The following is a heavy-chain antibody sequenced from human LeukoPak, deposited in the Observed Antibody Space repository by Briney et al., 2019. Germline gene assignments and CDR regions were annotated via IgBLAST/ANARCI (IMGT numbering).Heavy chain of an antibody. Sequence: PGGSLRLSCAASGFTFSSYAMHWVRQAPGKGLEWVAVISYDGSNKYYADSVKGRFTISRDNSKNTLYLQMNSLRAEDTAVHYCARQGITMIVVVYDAFDIWGQGTMVTVSS. CDR3: ARQGITMIVVVYDAFDI. J-gene: IGHJ3*02. CDR2: ISYDGSNK. CDR1: GFTFSSYA. D-gene: IGHD3-22*01. V-gene: IGHV3-30*04.